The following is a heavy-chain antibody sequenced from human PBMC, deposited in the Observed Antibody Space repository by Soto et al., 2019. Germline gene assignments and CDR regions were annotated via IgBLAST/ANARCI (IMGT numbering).Heavy chain of an antibody. CDR3: ARAIVVSGSDAFDI. V-gene: IGHV4-59*01. CDR1: GGSISSYY. Sequence: SETLSLTCTVSGGSISSYYWSWIRQPPGKGLEWIGYIYYSGSTNYNPSLKSRVTISVDTSKNQFSLKLSSVTAADTAVYYCARAIVVSGSDAFDIWGQGTMVTVSS. D-gene: IGHD2-15*01. J-gene: IGHJ3*02. CDR2: IYYSGST.